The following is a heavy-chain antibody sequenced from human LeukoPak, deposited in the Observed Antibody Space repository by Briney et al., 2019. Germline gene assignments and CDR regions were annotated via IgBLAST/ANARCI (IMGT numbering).Heavy chain of an antibody. CDR1: GGTFSSYA. D-gene: IGHD2-15*01. CDR3: ARERVAATGWFDP. CDR2: ISAYNGNT. V-gene: IGHV1-18*01. J-gene: IGHJ5*02. Sequence: ASVKVSCKASGGTFSSYAISWVRQAPGQGLEWMGWISAYNGNTNYAQKLQGRVTMTTDTSTSTAYMELRSLRSDDTAVYYCARERVAATGWFDPWGQGTLVTVSS.